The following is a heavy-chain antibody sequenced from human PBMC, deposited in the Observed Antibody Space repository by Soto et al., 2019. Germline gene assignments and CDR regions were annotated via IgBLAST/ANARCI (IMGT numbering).Heavy chain of an antibody. Sequence: GASVKVSCKASGYTFTSYYMHWVRQAPGQGLEWMGIINPSGGSTSYAQKFQGRVTMTRDTSTSTVYMELSSLRSEDTAVYYCARSITMVRGSTAHFDYWGQGTLVTVSS. CDR2: INPSGGST. CDR1: GYTFTSYY. D-gene: IGHD3-10*01. V-gene: IGHV1-46*03. J-gene: IGHJ4*02. CDR3: ARSITMVRGSTAHFDY.